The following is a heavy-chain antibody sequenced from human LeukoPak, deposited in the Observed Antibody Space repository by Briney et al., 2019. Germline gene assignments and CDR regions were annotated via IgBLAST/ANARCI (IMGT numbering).Heavy chain of an antibody. CDR2: INHSGST. V-gene: IGHV4-34*01. CDR3: ARGYRRIGSEEP. D-gene: IGHD1-26*01. J-gene: IGHJ5*02. Sequence: SETLSLTCAVYGGSFSGYYWSWIRQPPGKGLEWIGEINHSGSTNYNPSLKSRVTTSVHTSKNQFSLKLSSVTDADTAVYYCARGYRRIGSEEPRGQGTLVTVSS. CDR1: GGSFSGYY.